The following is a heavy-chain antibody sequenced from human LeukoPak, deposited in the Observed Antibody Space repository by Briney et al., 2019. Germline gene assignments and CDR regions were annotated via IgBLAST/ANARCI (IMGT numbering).Heavy chain of an antibody. CDR1: GGSISSYY. D-gene: IGHD6-13*01. CDR3: ARLRYSSSWYYYYGMDV. CDR2: IYYSGST. V-gene: IGHV4-59*08. J-gene: IGHJ6*02. Sequence: SETLSLTCTVSGGSISSYYWRWIRQPPGKGLEWIGYIYYSGSTNYNPSLKSRVTISVDTSKNQFSLKLSSVTAADTAVYYCARLRYSSSWYYYYGMDVWGQGTTVTVSS.